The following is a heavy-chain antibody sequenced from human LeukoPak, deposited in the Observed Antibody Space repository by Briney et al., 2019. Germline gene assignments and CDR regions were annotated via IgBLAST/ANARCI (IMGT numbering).Heavy chain of an antibody. V-gene: IGHV4-34*01. CDR3: ARGRGIRRFDY. J-gene: IGHJ4*02. CDR2: INHSGST. Sequence: SETLSLTCAVYGGSFSGYYWSWIRQPPGKGLEWIEEINHSGSTNYNPSLKSRVTISVDTSKNQFSLKLSSVTAADTAVYYCARGRGIRRFDYWGQGTLVTVSS. D-gene: IGHD5-18*01. CDR1: GGSFSGYY.